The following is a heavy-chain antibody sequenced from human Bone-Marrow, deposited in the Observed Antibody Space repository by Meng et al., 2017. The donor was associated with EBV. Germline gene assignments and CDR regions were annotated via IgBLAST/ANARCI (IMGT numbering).Heavy chain of an antibody. CDR3: ARAKAAAAGTLIDY. D-gene: IGHD6-13*01. Sequence: QVQLGEAGAEVKKPGASVKVSCKASGYTFTGYYMHWVRQAPGQGLEWMGRINPNSGDTNYAQKFQGRVTMTRDTSISTAYMELSRLRSDDTAVYYCARAKAAAAGTLIDYWGQGTLVTVSS. J-gene: IGHJ4*02. CDR1: GYTFTGYY. V-gene: IGHV1-2*06. CDR2: INPNSGDT.